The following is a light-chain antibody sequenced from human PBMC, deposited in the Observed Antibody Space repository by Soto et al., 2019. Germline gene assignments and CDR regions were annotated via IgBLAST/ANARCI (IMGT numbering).Light chain of an antibody. J-gene: IGLJ1*01. CDR1: SSDVGGYNY. Sequence: QSVLAQPASVSGSPGQPITISCTGTSSDVGGYNYVSWYQQHPGKAPKVMIYDVSNRPSGVSNRFSGSKSGNTASLTISGLQAEDEADYYCNSYTTSSTYVFGTGTKV. CDR3: NSYTTSSTYV. CDR2: DVS. V-gene: IGLV2-14*01.